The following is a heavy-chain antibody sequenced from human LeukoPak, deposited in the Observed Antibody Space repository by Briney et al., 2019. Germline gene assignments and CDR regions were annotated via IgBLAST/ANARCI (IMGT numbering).Heavy chain of an antibody. J-gene: IGHJ4*02. CDR3: ARAFSSGWADY. Sequence: GGSLRLSCAASGFTFDDYGMSWVRQAPGKGLEWVANIKQDGSEKYYVDSVKGRFTISRDNAKNSLYLQMTSLRAEDTAVYYCARAFSSGWADYWGQGTLVTVSS. D-gene: IGHD6-19*01. V-gene: IGHV3-7*01. CDR2: IKQDGSEK. CDR1: GFTFDDYG.